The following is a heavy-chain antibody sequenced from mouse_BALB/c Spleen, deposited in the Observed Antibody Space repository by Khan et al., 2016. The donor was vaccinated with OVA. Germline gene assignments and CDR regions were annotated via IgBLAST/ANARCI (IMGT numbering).Heavy chain of an antibody. Sequence: EVQLQESGAELVKPGASVKLSCTASGFNIKDTYMHRVKQRPEQGLEWIGRIDPANGNTKYDPTFQGKATITEDTSSNTAYLHRSSRTSEDTAVYYCARYCGSIYWYFAVWGAGTTVTVSS. V-gene: IGHV14-3*02. CDR1: GFNIKDTY. D-gene: IGHD1-1*01. J-gene: IGHJ1*01. CDR3: ARYCGSIYWYFAV. CDR2: IDPANGNT.